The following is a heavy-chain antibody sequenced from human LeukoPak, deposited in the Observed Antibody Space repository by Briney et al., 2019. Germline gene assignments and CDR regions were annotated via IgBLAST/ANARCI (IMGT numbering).Heavy chain of an antibody. Sequence: PGESLRLSCAASGSTFRTNTMNWVRQAAGKVREWVSCISSSSRDIYYADSVKGRFTISRDNAKNSLYLHMSSLRAEDTAVYYCARVPGGLEWADFDYWGQGTPVTVSS. V-gene: IGHV3-21*05. CDR3: ARVPGGLEWADFDY. CDR1: GSTFRTNT. D-gene: IGHD3-3*01. CDR2: ISSSSRDI. J-gene: IGHJ4*02.